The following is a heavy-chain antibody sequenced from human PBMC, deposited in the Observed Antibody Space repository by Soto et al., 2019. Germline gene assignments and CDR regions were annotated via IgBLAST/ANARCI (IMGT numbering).Heavy chain of an antibody. CDR1: GFNFGDYA. J-gene: IGHJ4*02. CDR2: LNWNSVTP. D-gene: IGHD1-26*01. Sequence: GGSLRPSCAAPGFNFGDYAMRWVRQTPGQGLEWVSGLNWNSVTPGYGDSVKGRFSISRDNGKYALYLQMTSLRPEDTALYYCVKDISGAYSGPNYDAWGQGTLVTVSS. CDR3: VKDISGAYSGPNYDA. V-gene: IGHV3-9*01.